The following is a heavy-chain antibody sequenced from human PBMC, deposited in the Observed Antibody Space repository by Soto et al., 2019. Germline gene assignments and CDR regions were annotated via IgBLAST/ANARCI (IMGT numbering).Heavy chain of an antibody. Sequence: PVGFLRLSYAVSGFTFSSYGRSWVRKAPGKGLEWVSSISGSGDSTYYADSVRGRFTISRDNSKNTLYLQMNSLRAEDTAVYYCAKDAGDSGYENWFDPWGQGTLVTVSS. D-gene: IGHD5-12*01. CDR3: AKDAGDSGYENWFDP. V-gene: IGHV3-23*01. CDR1: GFTFSSYG. CDR2: ISGSGDST. J-gene: IGHJ5*02.